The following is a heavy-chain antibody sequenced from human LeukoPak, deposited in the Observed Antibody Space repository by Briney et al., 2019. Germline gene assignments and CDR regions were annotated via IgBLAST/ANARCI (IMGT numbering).Heavy chain of an antibody. CDR3: AREHSGGGNYYDSSGYYRSFDY. V-gene: IGHV3-21*01. D-gene: IGHD3-22*01. CDR2: IGSRSSYI. CDR1: GFTFSSYN. Sequence: GGSLRLSCAASGFTFSSYNVKWVRRAPGKGLEWVSCIGSRSSYIFYADSVKGRFTISRDNAKTSLYLQMSSLRVEDTAVYYCAREHSGGGNYYDSSGYYRSFDYWGQGTPVTVSS. J-gene: IGHJ4*02.